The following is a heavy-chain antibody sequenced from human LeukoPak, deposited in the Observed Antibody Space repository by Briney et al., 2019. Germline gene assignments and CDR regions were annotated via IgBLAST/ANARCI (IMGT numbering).Heavy chain of an antibody. Sequence: ASVEVSCKASGYTFTSYYMHWVRQAPGQGLEWMGIINPSGGSTSYAQKFQGRVTMTRDTSTSTVYMELSSLRSEDTAVYYCARRFAVTTNYYYYGMDVWGQGTTVTVSS. D-gene: IGHD4-17*01. J-gene: IGHJ6*02. CDR1: GYTFTSYY. V-gene: IGHV1-46*01. CDR3: ARRFAVTTNYYYYGMDV. CDR2: INPSGGST.